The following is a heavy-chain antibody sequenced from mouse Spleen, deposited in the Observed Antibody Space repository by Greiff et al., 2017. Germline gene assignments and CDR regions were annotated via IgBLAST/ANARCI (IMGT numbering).Heavy chain of an antibody. J-gene: IGHJ4*01. CDR1: GYSITSGYY. CDR2: ISYDGSN. Sequence: EVKVEESGPGLVKPSQSLSLTCSVTGYSITSGYYWNWIRQFPGNKLEWMGYISYDGSNNYNPSLKNRISITRDTSKNQFFLKLNSVTTEDTATYYCASIYYYGSSYDAMDYWGQGTSVTVSS. CDR3: ASIYYYGSSYDAMDY. V-gene: IGHV3-6*01. D-gene: IGHD1-1*01.